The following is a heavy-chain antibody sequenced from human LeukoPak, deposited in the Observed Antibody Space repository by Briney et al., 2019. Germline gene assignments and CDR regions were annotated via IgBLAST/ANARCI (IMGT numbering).Heavy chain of an antibody. CDR1: AYSISNDNY. V-gene: IGHV4-38-2*02. D-gene: IGHD3/OR15-3a*01. CDR3: AKEVARRTGGFDP. Sequence: PSETLSLTCTVSAYSISNDNYWVWIRQSPGKGLEWIGSIYHSGTAYYNPSLKSRVTISVDTSKNQFSLKLSSVTATDTAVYYCAKEVARRTGGFDPWGQGTLVTVS. J-gene: IGHJ5*02. CDR2: IYHSGTA.